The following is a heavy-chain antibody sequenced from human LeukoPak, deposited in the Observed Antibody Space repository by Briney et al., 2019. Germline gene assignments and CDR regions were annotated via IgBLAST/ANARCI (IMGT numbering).Heavy chain of an antibody. D-gene: IGHD3-9*01. V-gene: IGHV3-30*18. CDR1: GFTFSSYG. J-gene: IGHJ4*02. Sequence: GGSLRLSCAASGFTFSSYGMQWVRQAPGKGPEWVAVVSYDGSIAYYADSVRGRFTISRDNAKNTLYLQMNSLRAEDTAVYYCAKEILTGYYLDSWGQGTLITVSS. CDR2: VSYDGSIA. CDR3: AKEILTGYYLDS.